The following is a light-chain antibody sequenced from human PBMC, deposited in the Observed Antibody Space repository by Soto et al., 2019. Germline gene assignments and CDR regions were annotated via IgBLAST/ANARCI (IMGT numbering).Light chain of an antibody. CDR2: DVS. Sequence: QSALTQPRSVSGSPGQSVTISCTGTSSDVGGYNYVSWYQQHPGKAPKLMIYDVSKRPSGVPDRFSGSKSGNTASLTISGLDAEDEADYYCSSYAGSYYVFGTGTKLTVL. V-gene: IGLV2-11*01. CDR1: SSDVGGYNY. J-gene: IGLJ1*01. CDR3: SSYAGSYYV.